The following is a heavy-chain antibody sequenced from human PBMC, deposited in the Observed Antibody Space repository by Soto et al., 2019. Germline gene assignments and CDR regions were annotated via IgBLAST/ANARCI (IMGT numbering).Heavy chain of an antibody. J-gene: IGHJ4*02. CDR2: TYHSGST. D-gene: IGHD3-9*01. CDR1: GGSISSSNW. Sequence: QVQLQESGPGLVKPSGTLSLTCAVSGGSISSSNWWSWVRQPPGKGLEGIGETYHSGSTHFNPALTSRVTISVGTHRSQFSPKLSSVTAGATAASYCARDTYYDIMTAVRSMFDYWGPGNLVTVSS. V-gene: IGHV4-4*02. CDR3: ARDTYYDIMTAVRSMFDY.